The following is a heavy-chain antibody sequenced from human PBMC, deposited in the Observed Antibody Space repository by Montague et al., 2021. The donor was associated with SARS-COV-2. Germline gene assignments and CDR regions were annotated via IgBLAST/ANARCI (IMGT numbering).Heavy chain of an antibody. CDR1: GGSINNYY. D-gene: IGHD4-23*01. CDR2: IYYTGST. Sequence: SETLSLTRNVSGGSINNYYWGWIRQSPGRGLGWIGYIYYTGSTTRNPSLDSRVTISLDTSRDLVSLELRSLTAADTAVYYCARGGGWKRHFDYWGQGTLVAVSS. CDR3: ARGGGWKRHFDY. V-gene: IGHV4-59*01. J-gene: IGHJ4*02.